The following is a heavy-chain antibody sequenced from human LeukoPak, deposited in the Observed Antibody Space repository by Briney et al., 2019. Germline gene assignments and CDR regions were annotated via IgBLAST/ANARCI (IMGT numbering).Heavy chain of an antibody. CDR2: ISGSGGST. D-gene: IGHD2-2*01. Sequence: PGGSLRLSCAASGFTFSSYAMSWVRQAPGKGLEWVSAISGSGGSTYYADSVKGRFTISRDNSKNTLYLQMNSLRAEDTAVYYCARHREGTTQVGLFTFWGQGTLVTVSS. CDR3: ARHREGTTQVGLFTF. V-gene: IGHV3-23*01. CDR1: GFTFSSYA. J-gene: IGHJ4*02.